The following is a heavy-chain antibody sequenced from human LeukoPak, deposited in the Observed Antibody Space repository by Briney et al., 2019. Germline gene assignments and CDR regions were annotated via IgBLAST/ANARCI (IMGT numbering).Heavy chain of an antibody. V-gene: IGHV4-59*08. J-gene: IGHJ2*01. D-gene: IGHD6-19*01. CDR3: ARHPISVAATGDWYFDL. Sequence: SETLSLTCAVYGGSLNTYYWSWIRQPPGKGLEWIGYIYYSGSTNYNPSLMTRVTISVDTSKNQFSLRLSSVTAADTAVYYCARHPISVAATGDWYFDLWGRGTLVTVSS. CDR1: GGSLNTYY. CDR2: IYYSGST.